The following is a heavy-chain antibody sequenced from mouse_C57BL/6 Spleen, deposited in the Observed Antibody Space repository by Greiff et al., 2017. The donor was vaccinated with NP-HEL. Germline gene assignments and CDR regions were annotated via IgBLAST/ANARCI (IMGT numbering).Heavy chain of an antibody. CDR3: ARSSYYGSRSAMDY. D-gene: IGHD1-1*01. Sequence: QVQLQQPGAELVKPGASVKLSCKASGYTFTSYWMHWVKQRPGQGLEWIGMIHPNSGSTNYNEKFKSKATLTVDKSSSTAYMQLSSLTSEDSAVYYRARSSYYGSRSAMDYWGQGTSVTVSS. CDR2: IHPNSGST. CDR1: GYTFTSYW. J-gene: IGHJ4*01. V-gene: IGHV1-64*01.